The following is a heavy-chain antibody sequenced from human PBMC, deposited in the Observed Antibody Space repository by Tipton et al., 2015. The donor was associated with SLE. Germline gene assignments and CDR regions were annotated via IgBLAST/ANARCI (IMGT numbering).Heavy chain of an antibody. J-gene: IGHJ4*02. CDR1: GASIRSQY. Sequence: TLSLTCSVSGASIRSQYWGWIRQPPGKGLEWIGYIYHSGYSSTNYNPSLKSRVTISVDTSKNQFSLKLSSVTAADTAVYYCARGDSNGYFAYWGQGTLVTVSS. V-gene: IGHV4-59*11. CDR3: ARGDSNGYFAY. CDR2: IYHSGYSST. D-gene: IGHD3-22*01.